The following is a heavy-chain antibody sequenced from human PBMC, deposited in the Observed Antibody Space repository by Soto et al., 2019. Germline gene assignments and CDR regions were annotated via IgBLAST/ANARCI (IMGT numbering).Heavy chain of an antibody. Sequence: PSETLCLTCTGTGDSISSRSYFWGWIRQPPGKGLEWNGSISHSGSNYKNPSLRSRVCLSLDTSNDQFSMNLKSVTASDTALYFCARQRTSVVTQAYFDVWGPGSLVTVSS. CDR2: ISHSGSN. J-gene: IGHJ4*02. CDR1: GDSISSRSYF. CDR3: ARQRTSVVTQAYFDV. D-gene: IGHD2-21*02. V-gene: IGHV4-39*01.